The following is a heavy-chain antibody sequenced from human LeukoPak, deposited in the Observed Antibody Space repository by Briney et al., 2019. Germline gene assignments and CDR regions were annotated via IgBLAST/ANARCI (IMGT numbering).Heavy chain of an antibody. CDR1: GYTFTSYG. CDR2: ISAYNGNT. Sequence: GASVKVSCKASGYTFTSYGISWVRQAPGQGLEWVGWISAYNGNTNYAQKLQGRVTMTTDTSTSTAYMELRSLRSDDTAVYYCARDARVDSPGYFDYWGQGTLVTVSS. V-gene: IGHV1-18*01. D-gene: IGHD2-15*01. CDR3: ARDARVDSPGYFDY. J-gene: IGHJ4*02.